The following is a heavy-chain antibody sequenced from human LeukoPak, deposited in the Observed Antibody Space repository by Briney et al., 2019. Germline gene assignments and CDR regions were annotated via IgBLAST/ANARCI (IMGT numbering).Heavy chain of an antibody. Sequence: GGSLRLSCAASGFTVSSNYMSWVRQAPGKGLEWVSVIYSGGSTYYADSVKGRFTISRDNSKNTLYLQMNSLRAEDTAVYYCAKVYIVVVPAASSPDYWGQGTLVTVSS. CDR3: AKVYIVVVPAASSPDY. CDR2: IYSGGST. CDR1: GFTVSSNY. V-gene: IGHV3-53*01. J-gene: IGHJ4*02. D-gene: IGHD2-2*01.